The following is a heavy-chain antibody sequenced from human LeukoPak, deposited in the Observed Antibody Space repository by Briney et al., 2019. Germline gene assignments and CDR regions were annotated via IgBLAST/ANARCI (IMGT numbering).Heavy chain of an antibody. CDR2: ISGSGGST. J-gene: IGHJ4*02. CDR1: GFTFSSYA. CDR3: AQSGIAAAGTFDY. Sequence: GRSLRLSCAASGFTFSSYAMSWVRQAPGKGLEWVSAISGSGGSTYYADSVKGRFTISRDNSKNTLYLQMNSLRAEDTAVYYCAQSGIAAAGTFDYWGQGTLVTVSS. V-gene: IGHV3-23*01. D-gene: IGHD6-13*01.